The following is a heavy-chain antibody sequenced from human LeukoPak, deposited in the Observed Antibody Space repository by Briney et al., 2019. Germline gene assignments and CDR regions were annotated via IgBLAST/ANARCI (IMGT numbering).Heavy chain of an antibody. CDR1: GGSISSGGYY. CDR3: ARGYYGSGSIATLFDP. CDR2: IYYSGST. V-gene: IGHV4-31*03. J-gene: IGHJ5*02. Sequence: SETLSLTCTVSGGSISSGGYYWSWIRQHPGKGLEWIGYIYYSGSTYYNPSLKSRVTISVDTSKNQFSLKLSSVTAADTAVYYCARGYYGSGSIATLFDPWGQGTLVTVSS. D-gene: IGHD3-10*01.